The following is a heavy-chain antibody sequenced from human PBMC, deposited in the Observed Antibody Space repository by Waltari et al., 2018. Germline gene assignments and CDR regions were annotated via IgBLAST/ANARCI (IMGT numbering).Heavy chain of an antibody. Sequence: EVQLVESGGGLIQPGGSLRLSCAASGFTVSSNYMSCVRQAPGKGLEWVSVIYSGGSTYYADSVKGRFTISRDNSKNTLYLQMNSLRAEDTAVYYCARDLWFGESDAFDIWGQGTMVTVSS. J-gene: IGHJ3*02. D-gene: IGHD3-10*01. CDR3: ARDLWFGESDAFDI. CDR1: GFTVSSNY. V-gene: IGHV3-53*01. CDR2: IYSGGST.